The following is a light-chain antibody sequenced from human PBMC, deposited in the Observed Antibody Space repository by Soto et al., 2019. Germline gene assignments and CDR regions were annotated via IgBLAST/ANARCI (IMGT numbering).Light chain of an antibody. CDR3: CSYAGSGTLV. J-gene: IGLJ2*01. Sequence: QSVLPQPASVSGSPGQSITISCTGTSSDVGSYNLVSWYRQHPGKAPKLIIYEGSKRPSGVSSRFSGSKSGNTASLTISGLQAEDEADYFCCSYAGSGTLVFGGGTQLTVL. CDR2: EGS. CDR1: SSDVGSYNL. V-gene: IGLV2-23*01.